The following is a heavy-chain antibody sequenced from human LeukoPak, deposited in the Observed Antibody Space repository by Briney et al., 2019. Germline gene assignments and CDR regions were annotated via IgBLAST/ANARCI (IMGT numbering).Heavy chain of an antibody. Sequence: PGESLRLSCGASGFPFSTYGMHWVRQAPPKGLERVAVIWSNGVNRFYADSVKGRFTFSRDNSKNTLSLQMNSLRAEDTAVYYCAKERGPFDAFDIWGQGTMVTVSS. V-gene: IGHV3-33*03. J-gene: IGHJ3*02. CDR3: AKERGPFDAFDI. CDR1: GFPFSTYG. CDR2: IWSNGVNR.